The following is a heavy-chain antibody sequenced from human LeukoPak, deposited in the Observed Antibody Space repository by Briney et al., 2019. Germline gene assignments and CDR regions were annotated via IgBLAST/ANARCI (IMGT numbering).Heavy chain of an antibody. CDR2: TYPGDSAT. CDR1: GYSFTSYW. CDR3: ARHVIAAAGRTTAYYYYYYMDV. D-gene: IGHD6-13*01. V-gene: IGHV5-51*01. J-gene: IGHJ6*03. Sequence: GESRKISCKGSGYSFTSYWIAWVGQLPGKGLKWMGITYPGDSATRYRPSFQGQVTISADKSISTAYLQWSSLKASDTAMYYCARHVIAAAGRTTAYYYYYYMDVWGKGTTVTVSS.